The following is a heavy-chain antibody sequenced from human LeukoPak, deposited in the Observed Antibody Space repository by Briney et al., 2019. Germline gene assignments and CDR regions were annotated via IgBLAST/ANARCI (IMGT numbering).Heavy chain of an antibody. D-gene: IGHD1-14*01. Sequence: SETLSLTCTVSGGSISSYYWSWIRQPPGKGLEWIGYIYYSGRTDYNPSLKSRVTISIDTSKNQFSLRLSSVTAADTAVYYCARDLGAGAGWFDPWGQGTLVIVSS. CDR3: ARDLGAGAGWFDP. J-gene: IGHJ5*02. CDR1: GGSISSYY. V-gene: IGHV4-59*01. CDR2: IYYSGRT.